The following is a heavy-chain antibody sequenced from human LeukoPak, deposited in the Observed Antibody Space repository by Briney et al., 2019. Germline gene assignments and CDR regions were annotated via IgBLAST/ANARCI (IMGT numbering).Heavy chain of an antibody. Sequence: GGSLRLSCAASGFTFSSYAMNWVRQAPGKGLDWVSAISGSCGYTYYPDSVKGRFTISRDNSKNTLFLQMNSLRAEDTAVYYCARPSGSRYYFDYWGQGTLVTVSS. CDR2: ISGSCGYT. CDR1: GFTFSSYA. CDR3: ARPSGSRYYFDY. J-gene: IGHJ4*02. D-gene: IGHD3-10*01. V-gene: IGHV3-23*01.